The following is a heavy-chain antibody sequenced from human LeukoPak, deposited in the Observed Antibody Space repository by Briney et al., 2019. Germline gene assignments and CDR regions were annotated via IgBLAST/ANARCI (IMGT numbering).Heavy chain of an antibody. CDR1: GYSISSGYY. Sequence: SETLSLTCTVSGYSISSGYYWGWIRQPPGKGLEWIGSIYHSGSTYYNPSLKSRVTILVDTSKNQFSLKLSSVTAADTAVYYCASYRNWFDPWGQGTLVTVSS. V-gene: IGHV4-38-2*02. CDR3: ASYRNWFDP. D-gene: IGHD1-26*01. CDR2: IYHSGST. J-gene: IGHJ5*02.